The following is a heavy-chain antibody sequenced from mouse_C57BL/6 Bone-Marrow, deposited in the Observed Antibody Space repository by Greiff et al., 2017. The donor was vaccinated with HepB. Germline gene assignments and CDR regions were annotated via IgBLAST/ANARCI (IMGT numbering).Heavy chain of an antibody. J-gene: IGHJ2*01. CDR3: AREGD. CDR1: GYTFTSYG. Sequence: VQLQDSGSELASPVSSVKLSCKASGYTFTSYGISWVKHITVPFLEWIGEIYPRSCNTYYNEKFKGKATLTADKSSSTAYMELRSLTSEDSAVYFCAREGDWGQGTTLTVSS. CDR2: IYPRSCNT. V-gene: IGHV1-81*01.